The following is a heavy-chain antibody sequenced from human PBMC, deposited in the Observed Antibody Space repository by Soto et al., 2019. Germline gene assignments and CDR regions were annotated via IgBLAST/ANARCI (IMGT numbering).Heavy chain of an antibody. D-gene: IGHD2-2*01. J-gene: IGHJ4*02. CDR1: GFTFSSYS. Sequence: GGSLRLSCAASGFTFSSYSMNWVRQAPGKGLEWVSCISSSSSTIYYADSVKGRFTISRDNAKNSLYLQMNSLRAEDTAVYYCASNGVVPAAIPHDYWGQGTLVTVSS. V-gene: IGHV3-48*01. CDR2: ISSSSSTI. CDR3: ASNGVVPAAIPHDY.